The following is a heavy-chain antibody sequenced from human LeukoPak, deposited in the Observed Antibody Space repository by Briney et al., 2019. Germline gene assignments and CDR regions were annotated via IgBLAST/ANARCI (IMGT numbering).Heavy chain of an antibody. J-gene: IGHJ4*02. CDR1: GASVSTYY. Sequence: SETLSLTCTVSGASVSTYYWSWIRQPAGKGLEWIGRVYTSGDTHYNASLRSRVTISVDNSKNQFSLKMTSVTVADTAVYYCAGRDYWGQGILVTVSS. CDR2: VYTSGDT. V-gene: IGHV4-4*07. CDR3: AGRDY.